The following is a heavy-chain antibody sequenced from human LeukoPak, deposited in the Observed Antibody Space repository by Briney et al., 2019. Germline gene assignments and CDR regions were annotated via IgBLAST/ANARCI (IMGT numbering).Heavy chain of an antibody. Sequence: PGGSLRLSCAASGFTFRNYGMHWVRQAPGKGLEWVAVISYGGNYKFYADSLKGRFTISRDDARNSLYLQMNSLTDEDTAVYYCARDSGSRVATDFDYWGQGTLVTVSS. V-gene: IGHV3-30*03. D-gene: IGHD3-10*01. CDR3: ARDSGSRVATDFDY. J-gene: IGHJ4*02. CDR2: ISYGGNYK. CDR1: GFTFRNYG.